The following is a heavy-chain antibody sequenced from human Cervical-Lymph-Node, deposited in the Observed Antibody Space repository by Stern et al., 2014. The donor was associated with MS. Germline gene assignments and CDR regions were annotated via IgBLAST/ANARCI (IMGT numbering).Heavy chain of an antibody. CDR2: IHPGNGDA. Sequence: QVQLGQSGAEVKKPGASVKVSCKASGDTFTNYALHWVRQAPGQRPEWMGCIHPGNGDAKYSQNFQDRVTITRDTSANTVYMELRSLRVEDTAMYYCARGYSTTYLDYWGQGTLVTVSS. CDR1: GDTFTNYA. V-gene: IGHV1-3*01. J-gene: IGHJ4*02. CDR3: ARGYSTTYLDY. D-gene: IGHD6-13*01.